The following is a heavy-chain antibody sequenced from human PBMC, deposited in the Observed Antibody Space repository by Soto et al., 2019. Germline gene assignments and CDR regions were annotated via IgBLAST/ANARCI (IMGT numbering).Heavy chain of an antibody. Sequence: QVQLVQSGAEVKKPGSSVKVSCKASVGTFSSYAISWVRQAPGQGLEWMGGIIPIFGTANYAQKFQGRVTIPADGSTSTAYMELSSLRSEDTAVYYCARGNTARVTGLEDYWGQGTLVTVSS. D-gene: IGHD5-18*01. CDR1: VGTFSSYA. CDR3: ARGNTARVTGLEDY. V-gene: IGHV1-69*12. J-gene: IGHJ4*02. CDR2: IIPIFGTA.